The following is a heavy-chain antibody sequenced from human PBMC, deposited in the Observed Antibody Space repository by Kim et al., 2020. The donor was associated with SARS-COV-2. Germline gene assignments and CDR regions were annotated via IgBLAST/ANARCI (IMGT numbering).Heavy chain of an antibody. CDR3: ARNKYIDY. J-gene: IGHJ4*02. V-gene: IGHV3-30*04. CDR1: GFTFSSYA. Sequence: GGSLRLSCAASGFTFSSYAMHWVRQAPGKGLEWVAVISYDGSNQYYADSVKGRFTISRDNSKNTLYLQMNSLRAEDTAVYYCARNKYIDYWGQGTLVTVSS. CDR2: ISYDGSNQ.